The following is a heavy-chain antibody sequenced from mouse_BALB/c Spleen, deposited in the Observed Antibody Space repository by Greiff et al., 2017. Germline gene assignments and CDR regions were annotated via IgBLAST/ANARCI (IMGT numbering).Heavy chain of an antibody. CDR1: GFSLTSYG. CDR2: IWAGGST. CDR3: ARYDYDDDFAY. D-gene: IGHD2-4*01. V-gene: IGHV2-9*02. J-gene: IGHJ3*01. Sequence: QVQLKESGPGLVAPSQSLSITCTVSGFSLTSYGVHWVRQPPGKGLEWLGVIWAGGSTNYNSALMSRLSISKDNSKSQVFLKMNSLQTDDTAMYYCARYDYDDDFAYWGQGTLVTVSA.